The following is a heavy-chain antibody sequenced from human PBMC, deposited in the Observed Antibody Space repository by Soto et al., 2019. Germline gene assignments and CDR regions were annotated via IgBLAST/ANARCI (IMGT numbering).Heavy chain of an antibody. V-gene: IGHV1-69*13. CDR3: ARGGPITIFGVVINLASDINYYYYGMDV. D-gene: IGHD3-3*01. CDR2: IIPIFGTA. CDR1: GCTFSSYA. J-gene: IGHJ6*02. Sequence: ASVKVSCKASGCTFSSYAISWVRQAPGQGLEWMGGIIPIFGTANYAQKFQGRVTITADESTSTAYMELSSLRSEDTAVYYCARGGPITIFGVVINLASDINYYYYGMDVWGQGTTVTVSS.